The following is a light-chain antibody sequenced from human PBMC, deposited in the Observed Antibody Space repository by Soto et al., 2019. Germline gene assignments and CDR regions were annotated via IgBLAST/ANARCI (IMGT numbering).Light chain of an antibody. J-gene: IGLJ3*02. CDR3: IAYTTTRLWV. Sequence: QSVLTQPASVSGSPGQSITISCTGSSSDIGSYNYVSWFQQHPGKAPKLMLYEVTRRPSWVSDRFSGSKSDHTAYLTISGLQADDEADYYCIAYTTTRLWVFGGGTKLTVL. CDR2: EVT. V-gene: IGLV2-14*01. CDR1: SSDIGSYNY.